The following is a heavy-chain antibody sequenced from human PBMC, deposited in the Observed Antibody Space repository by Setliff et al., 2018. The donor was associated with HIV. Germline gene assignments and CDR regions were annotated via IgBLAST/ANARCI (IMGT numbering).Heavy chain of an antibody. V-gene: IGHV4-61*10. J-gene: IGHJ6*04. CDR2: IYISGST. D-gene: IGHD3-10*01. CDR3: AGGMDYYPRPLDV. Sequence: SETLSLTCTVSGYSISSGYYWSWIRQPAGKGLEWIGHIYISGSTNYNPSFNSRVTMSVDTSKNQFSLKLSSVTAADTAVYYCAGGMDYYPRPLDVWGKGTTVTVSS. CDR1: GYSISSGYY.